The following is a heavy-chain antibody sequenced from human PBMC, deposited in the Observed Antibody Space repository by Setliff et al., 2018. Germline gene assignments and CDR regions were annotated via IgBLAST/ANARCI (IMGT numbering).Heavy chain of an antibody. D-gene: IGHD6-19*01. V-gene: IGHV4-39*07. Sequence: SETLSLTCTVSGDSISSTSYQWGWVRQPPGKGLEWIGSIYYTGTAYYNPSLKSRVTISVDTSKNQFSLQVTSLAATDTAVYYCARDGAAVAGTHGLDYWGQGALVTVSS. CDR1: GDSISSTSYQ. J-gene: IGHJ4*02. CDR2: IYYTGTA. CDR3: ARDGAAVAGTHGLDY.